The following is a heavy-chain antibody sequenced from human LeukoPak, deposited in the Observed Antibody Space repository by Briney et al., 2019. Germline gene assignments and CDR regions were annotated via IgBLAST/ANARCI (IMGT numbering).Heavy chain of an antibody. CDR2: IRYDGSNK. J-gene: IGHJ4*02. CDR1: GFTFSSHG. D-gene: IGHD5-12*01. CDR3: VKDRPTWPIDY. Sequence: TGGSLRLSCVASGFTFSSHGMHWVRQAPGKGLEWVAFIRYDGSNKYYADSVKGRFTISRDNSKNTLYLQMNSLRAEDTAVYYCVKDRPTWPIDYWGRGTLVTVSS. V-gene: IGHV3-30*02.